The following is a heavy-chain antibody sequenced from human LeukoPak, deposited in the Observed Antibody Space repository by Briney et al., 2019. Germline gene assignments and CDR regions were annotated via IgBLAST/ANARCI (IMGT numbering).Heavy chain of an antibody. D-gene: IGHD1-26*01. CDR3: ARGGPGGSYFDY. CDR1: GFTFSSYW. V-gene: IGHV3-74*01. Sequence: HPGESLTLSCAASGFTFSSYWMHWVRQAPGKGLVWVLRINYGGSSKIYAYSVRRQFTISRDNDKHTLYLQRNSLRDEDTAVYYCARGGPGGSYFDYWGQGTLVTVSS. J-gene: IGHJ4*02. CDR2: INYGGSSK.